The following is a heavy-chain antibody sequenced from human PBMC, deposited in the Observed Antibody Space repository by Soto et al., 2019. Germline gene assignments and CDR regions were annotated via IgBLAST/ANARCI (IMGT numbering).Heavy chain of an antibody. D-gene: IGHD1-20*01. J-gene: IGHJ4*02. CDR3: ARITGRHLDY. V-gene: IGHV4-39*01. Sequence: SETLSLTCTVSSGSISVTNVFWGWVRQPPGKGLEWIGNVDYSGAAYFSPSLATRVTFHVDTSKNQFSLTLYSVTAADTAVYYCARITGRHLDYWGQGILVTVSS. CDR2: VDYSGAA. CDR1: SGSISVTNVF.